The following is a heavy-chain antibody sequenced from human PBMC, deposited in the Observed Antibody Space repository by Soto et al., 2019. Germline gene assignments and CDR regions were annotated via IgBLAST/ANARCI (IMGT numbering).Heavy chain of an antibody. CDR1: FFSFSSVW. CDR3: TTDSYHYDSSGFLEH. J-gene: IGHJ4*02. Sequence: SLRVSCSSSFFSFSSVWRNWVLHSPLKLLEWVGHIRGKADGRTTDYAAPVKDRFTISRDDSKSTVYLQMDSLKTEDTGVYYCTTDSYHYDSSGFLEHWGQGTLVTVSS. D-gene: IGHD3-22*01. CDR2: IRGKADGRTT. V-gene: IGHV3-15*07.